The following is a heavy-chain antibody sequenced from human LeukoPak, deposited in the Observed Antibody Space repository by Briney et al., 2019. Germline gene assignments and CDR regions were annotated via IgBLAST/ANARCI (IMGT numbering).Heavy chain of an antibody. CDR1: GGSISSSSYY. D-gene: IGHD5/OR15-5a*01. CDR2: IYYSGST. CDR3: ARDASRRVFQHLHAFDI. V-gene: IGHV4-39*07. J-gene: IGHJ3*02. Sequence: PSETLSLTCTVSGGSISSSSYYWGWIRQPPGKGLEWIGSIYYSGSTYYNPSLKSRVTISVDTSKNQFSLKLSSVTAADTAVYYCARDASRRVFQHLHAFDIWGQGTMVTVSS.